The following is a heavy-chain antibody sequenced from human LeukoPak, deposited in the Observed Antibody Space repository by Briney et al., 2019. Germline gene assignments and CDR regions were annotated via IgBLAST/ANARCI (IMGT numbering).Heavy chain of an antibody. CDR3: AYWYYDSSGYPANAFDI. CDR1: GFTVSSNY. V-gene: IGHV3-66*01. J-gene: IGHJ3*02. D-gene: IGHD3-22*01. Sequence: GGSLRLSCAASGFTVSSNYMSWVRQAPGKGLEWVSVIYSGGSTYYADSVKGRFAISRDNSKNTLYLQMNSLRAEDTAVYYCAYWYYDSSGYPANAFDIWGQGTMVTVSS. CDR2: IYSGGST.